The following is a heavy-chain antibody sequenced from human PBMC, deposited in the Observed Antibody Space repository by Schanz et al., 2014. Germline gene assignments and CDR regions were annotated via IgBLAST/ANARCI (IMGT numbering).Heavy chain of an antibody. Sequence: EVHLLESGGGLVQPGGSLRLSCAASGFTFSNHALSWVRQAPGKGLEWVSRMIGSGSSVFYADSVKGRFTISRDNLKNTVYLQMNSLRAGDTAVYYCARDRDAGGYDSWGQGTLVTVPS. CDR2: MIGSGSSV. CDR1: GFTFSNHA. J-gene: IGHJ5*01. V-gene: IGHV3-23*01. D-gene: IGHD2-8*02. CDR3: ARDRDAGGYDS.